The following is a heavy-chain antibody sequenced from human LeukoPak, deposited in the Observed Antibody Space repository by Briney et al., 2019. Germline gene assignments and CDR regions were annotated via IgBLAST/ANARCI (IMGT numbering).Heavy chain of an antibody. CDR3: AKASSSSWYSAYFDY. V-gene: IGHV3-9*01. CDR1: GFTFDDYA. J-gene: IGHJ4*02. D-gene: IGHD6-13*01. CDR2: ISWNSGSV. Sequence: GGSLRLSCAASGFTFDDYAMHWVRQAPGKGLEWVSGISWNSGSVGYADSVKGRFTISRDNAKNSLYLQMNSLRAEDTALYYCAKASSSSWYSAYFDYWGQGTLVTVSS.